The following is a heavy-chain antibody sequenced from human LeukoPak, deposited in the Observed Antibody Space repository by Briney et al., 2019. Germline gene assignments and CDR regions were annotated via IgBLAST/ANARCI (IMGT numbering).Heavy chain of an antibody. CDR2: SDLEDGET. Sequence: ASVEVSCKVSGYSLTDLFIHWVRQAPGKGLEYMGGSDLEDGETIYVQKLEGRISMTEDTSTDTAYMELSSLTSEDTAVYYCATGAPSDMRGMDVWGQGTTVTVSS. CDR3: ATGAPSDMRGMDV. CDR1: GYSLTDLF. J-gene: IGHJ6*02. V-gene: IGHV1-24*01.